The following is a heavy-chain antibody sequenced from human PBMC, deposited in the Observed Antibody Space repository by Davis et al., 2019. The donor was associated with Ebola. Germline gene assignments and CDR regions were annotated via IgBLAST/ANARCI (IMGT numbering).Heavy chain of an antibody. V-gene: IGHV4-61*01. CDR2: FYYSGST. J-gene: IGHJ6*02. D-gene: IGHD2-15*01. CDR1: GGSVSSGSYY. Sequence: SETLSLTCTVSGGSVSSGSYYWSWIRQPPGKGLEWIGYFYYSGSTNYNPSLKSRVTISVDTSKNQFSLKLSSVTAADTAVYYCAAAVNYYYGMDVWGQGTTVTVSS. CDR3: AAAVNYYYGMDV.